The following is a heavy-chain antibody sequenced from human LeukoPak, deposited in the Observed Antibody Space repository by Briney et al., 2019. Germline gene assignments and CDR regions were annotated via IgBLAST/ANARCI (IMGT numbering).Heavy chain of an antibody. J-gene: IGHJ4*02. V-gene: IGHV1-69*04. CDR1: GGTFSSYA. CDR2: IIPILGIA. Sequence: SVKVSCKASGGTFSSYAISWVRQAPGQGLEWMGRIIPILGIANYAQKFQGRVTITADKSTSTAYMELSSLTSEDTAVYYCARAPMDYGDSPGFDYWGQGTLVTVSS. CDR3: ARAPMDYGDSPGFDY. D-gene: IGHD4-17*01.